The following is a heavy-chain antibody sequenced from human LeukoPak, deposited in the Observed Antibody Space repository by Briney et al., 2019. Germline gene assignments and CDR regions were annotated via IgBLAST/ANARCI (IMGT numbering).Heavy chain of an antibody. CDR1: GGSIISSNYY. D-gene: IGHD2-15*01. CDR2: IYYSGST. CDR3: VRRGGCSGGSCYSLYFDY. V-gene: IGHV4-39*01. J-gene: IGHJ4*02. Sequence: SETLSLTCTVSGGSIISSNYYWGWIRQPPGKGLEWIATIYYSGSTYYNPSLNSRVTISVGTSKNQFSLKLTSVTAADTAVYYCVRRGGCSGGSCYSLYFDYWGQGTLVTVSS.